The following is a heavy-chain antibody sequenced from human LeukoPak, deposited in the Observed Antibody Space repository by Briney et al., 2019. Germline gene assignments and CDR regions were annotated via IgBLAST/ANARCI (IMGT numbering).Heavy chain of an antibody. CDR1: GYTFTSYG. Sequence: ASVKVSCKASGYTFTSYGISWVRQAPGQGLEWMGWISAYNGNTNYAQKLQGRVTMTTDTSTSTAYMELRSPRSDDTAVYYCAMGYCSSTSCSPGNYYYGMDVWGQGTTVTVSS. V-gene: IGHV1-18*01. CDR3: AMGYCSSTSCSPGNYYYGMDV. J-gene: IGHJ6*02. CDR2: ISAYNGNT. D-gene: IGHD2-2*01.